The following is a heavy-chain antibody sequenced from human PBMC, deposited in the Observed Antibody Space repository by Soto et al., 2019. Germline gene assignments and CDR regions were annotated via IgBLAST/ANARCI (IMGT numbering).Heavy chain of an antibody. CDR2: ISSRSGYI. D-gene: IGHD6-19*01. V-gene: IGHV3-21*01. Sequence: WGSLCLSCAVSGFSFSSYNMYCVRPEPAKGLEWVSSISSRSGYIYYEESVKSRFTISIDNAKNSLYLKMNSLRAEDTAVYYCVSEIAVAGYIYYGMDVWGQGTTVTVSS. CDR1: GFSFSSYN. CDR3: VSEIAVAGYIYYGMDV. J-gene: IGHJ6*02.